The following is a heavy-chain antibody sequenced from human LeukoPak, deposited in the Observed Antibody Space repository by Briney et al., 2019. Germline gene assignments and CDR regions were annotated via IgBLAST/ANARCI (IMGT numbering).Heavy chain of an antibody. Sequence: SETLSLTCTVSGGSISSHYWSWIRQPPGKGLEWIGYIYYSGSTNYNPSLKSRVTISVDTSKNQFSLKLSSVTAADTAVYYCAREGDTAMAGFDYWGQGTLVTVSS. CDR1: GGSISSHY. V-gene: IGHV4-59*11. D-gene: IGHD5-18*01. CDR3: AREGDTAMAGFDY. CDR2: IYYSGST. J-gene: IGHJ4*02.